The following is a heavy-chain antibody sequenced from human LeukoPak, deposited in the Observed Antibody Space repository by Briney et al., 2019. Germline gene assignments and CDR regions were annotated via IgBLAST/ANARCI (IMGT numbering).Heavy chain of an antibody. Sequence: GESLRLSCATSGFTSSRYWMEWVRQAPGKGLEWVSRIKGDGSYTTYADSVKGRFTISRDNAENTLYLQMNSLRAEDTAVYYCSYNHFDYWGQGTLVTVSS. CDR3: SYNHFDY. CDR2: IKGDGSYT. J-gene: IGHJ4*02. CDR1: GFTSSRYW. V-gene: IGHV3-74*03. D-gene: IGHD1-14*01.